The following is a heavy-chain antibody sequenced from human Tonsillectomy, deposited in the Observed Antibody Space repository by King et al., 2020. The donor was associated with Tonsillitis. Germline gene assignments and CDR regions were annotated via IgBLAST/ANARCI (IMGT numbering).Heavy chain of an antibody. CDR1: GGSISSTNYY. D-gene: IGHD6-19*01. CDR2: IYFRGTT. Sequence: QLQESGPGLVKPSETLSLTCSVSGGSISSTNYYWAWIRQPPGKGLGWIGSIYFRGTTYYMPSLKSRVTISVDTSKNQFSLNLTSVAAADTAVYYCAGSIAVAPWGAFDIWGQGTMVTVSS. V-gene: IGHV4-39*01. CDR3: AGSIAVAPWGAFDI. J-gene: IGHJ3*02.